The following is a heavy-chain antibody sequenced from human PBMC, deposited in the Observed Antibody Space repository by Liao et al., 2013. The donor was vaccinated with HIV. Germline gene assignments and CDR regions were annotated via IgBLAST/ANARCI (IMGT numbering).Heavy chain of an antibody. D-gene: IGHD4-17*01. J-gene: IGHJ1*01. CDR1: GGSISNDDYY. Sequence: QVQLQESGPRLVKPSETLSLTCTVSGGSISNDDYYWTWIRQPPGKGLEWIGYIYYSGSAYYNPSLTSRVIISIDTSRNQFSLRLNSVTAADTAMYYCTRGSRGTVTPFQHWGQGTLVTVSS. CDR3: TRGSRGTVTPFQH. CDR2: IYYSGSA. V-gene: IGHV4-30-4*08.